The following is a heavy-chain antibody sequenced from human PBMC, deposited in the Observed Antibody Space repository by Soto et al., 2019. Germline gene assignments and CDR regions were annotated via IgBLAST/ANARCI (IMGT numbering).Heavy chain of an antibody. D-gene: IGHD1-1*01. CDR3: AKDRSNNWSFDY. J-gene: IGHJ4*02. Sequence: GGSMRVSCAGSGFTFSNYARSWVRKAPGKGLEWVAIISHDGSTQHYAHNIKGRFTVSRDNSKNTVDLQMNGLRTEDTSIYYCAKDRSNNWSFDYWGQGALVTVSS. CDR1: GFTFSNYA. CDR2: ISHDGSTQ. V-gene: IGHV3-30*18.